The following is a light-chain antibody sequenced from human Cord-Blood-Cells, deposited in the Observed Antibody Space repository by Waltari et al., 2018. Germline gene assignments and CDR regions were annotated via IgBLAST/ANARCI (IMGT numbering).Light chain of an antibody. V-gene: IGLV2-14*01. Sequence: QSALTQPASVSGSPGQSITISCTGTSSDVGGYNYVSWYQQHPGKAPKLMIYDVSNRPSGVSNHFSGSKSGNTASLTISGLQAEDKADYYCSSYTSSSTLVFGGGTKLTVL. CDR2: DVS. J-gene: IGLJ3*02. CDR3: SSYTSSSTLV. CDR1: SSDVGGYNY.